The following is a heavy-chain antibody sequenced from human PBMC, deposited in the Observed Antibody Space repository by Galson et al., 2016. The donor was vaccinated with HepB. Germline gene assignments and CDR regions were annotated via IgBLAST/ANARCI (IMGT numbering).Heavy chain of an antibody. CDR3: ARRTASFYNYYYGMDV. CDR2: ISMNGVTT. CDR1: GLSFSGYI. J-gene: IGHJ6*02. Sequence: SLRLSCAASGLSFSGYIMSWIRLAPGKGLEWLSSISMNGVTTNYANSVKGRFSISRDNAKKSVYLHMSSLRAEDTALYYCARRTASFYNYYYGMDVWGQGTTVTVSS. V-gene: IGHV3-11*01. D-gene: IGHD3-10*01.